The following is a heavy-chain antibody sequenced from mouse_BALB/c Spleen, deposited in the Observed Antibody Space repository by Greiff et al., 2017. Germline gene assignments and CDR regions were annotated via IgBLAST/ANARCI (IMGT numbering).Heavy chain of an antibody. D-gene: IGHD2-10*01. CDR1: GYSITSDYA. V-gene: IGHV3-2*02. J-gene: IGHJ2*01. CDR2: ISYSGST. CDR3: ALTYYGNFNYFDY. Sequence: DVKLQESGPGLVKPSQSLSLTCTVTGYSITSDYAWNWIRQFPGNKLEWMGYISYSGSTSYNPSLKSRISITRDTSKNQFFLQLNSVTTEDTATYYCALTYYGNFNYFDYWGQGTTLTVSS.